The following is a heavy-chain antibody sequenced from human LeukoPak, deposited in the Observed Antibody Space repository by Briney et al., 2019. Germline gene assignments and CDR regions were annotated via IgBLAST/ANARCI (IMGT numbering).Heavy chain of an antibody. J-gene: IGHJ4*02. CDR3: AREGGGGIDIEPSFDY. Sequence: ASVKVSCKASGYSFTRYFIHWVRQAPGRGLEWMGTINPSGGSTGYAQKFQGRVTMTRDTSTSTVYMELSSLRSEDTAVYYCAREGGGGIDIEPSFDYWGQGTLVTVSS. V-gene: IGHV1-46*01. CDR1: GYSFTRYF. D-gene: IGHD2-15*01. CDR2: INPSGGST.